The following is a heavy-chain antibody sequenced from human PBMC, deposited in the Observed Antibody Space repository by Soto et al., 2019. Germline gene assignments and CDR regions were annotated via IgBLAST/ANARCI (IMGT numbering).Heavy chain of an antibody. CDR1: GGSISSYY. CDR3: ARDLGHPDYYDSSGFYYGMDV. Sequence: SETLSLTCTVSGGSISSYYWSWIRQPPGKGLEWIGYIYYSGSTNYNPSLKSRVTISVDTSKNQFSLKLSSVTAADTAVYYCARDLGHPDYYDSSGFYYGMDVWGQGTTVTVS. D-gene: IGHD3-22*01. V-gene: IGHV4-59*01. J-gene: IGHJ6*02. CDR2: IYYSGST.